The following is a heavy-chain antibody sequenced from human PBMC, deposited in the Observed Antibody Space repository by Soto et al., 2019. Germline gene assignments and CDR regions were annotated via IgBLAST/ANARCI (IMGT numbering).Heavy chain of an antibody. D-gene: IGHD1-26*01. Sequence: QVQLVESGGGVVQPGRSLRLSCAASGFTFSSYAMHWVRQAPGKGLEWVAVISYDGSNKYYADSVKGRFTISRDNSKNTLYLQMNSLRAEDTAVYYCARSDEGSWGYYYYYGMDVWGQGTTVTVSS. V-gene: IGHV3-30-3*01. CDR2: ISYDGSNK. CDR1: GFTFSSYA. CDR3: ARSDEGSWGYYYYYGMDV. J-gene: IGHJ6*02.